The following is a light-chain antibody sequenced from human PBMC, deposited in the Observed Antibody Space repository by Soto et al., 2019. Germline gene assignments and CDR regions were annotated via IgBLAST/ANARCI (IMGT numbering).Light chain of an antibody. CDR3: QQRNSYPRT. V-gene: IGKV1-5*01. J-gene: IGKJ2*01. CDR1: QSISSW. CDR2: DAS. Sequence: DIQMTQSPSTLSASVGDRVTITCRASQSISSWLAWYQQKPGKAPKFLIYDASSLESGVPSRFSGSGSETGFTLTITSLQPEDSATYYCQQRNSYPRTFGQGTKVDIK.